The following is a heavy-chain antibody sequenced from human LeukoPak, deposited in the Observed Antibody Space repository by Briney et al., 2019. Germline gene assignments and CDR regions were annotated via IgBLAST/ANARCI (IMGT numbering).Heavy chain of an antibody. CDR1: GASITSYY. V-gene: IGHV4-4*07. CDR3: ASHSSGSPYYYYMDV. J-gene: IGHJ6*03. D-gene: IGHD6-19*01. Sequence: SETLSLICTVSGASITSYYWSWIRQPAGKGLEWIGRFYTSGSTNYNPSLKSRVTMSVDTSKNQFSLKLSSVTAAGTAVYYCASHSSGSPYYYYMDVWGKGTTVTVSS. CDR2: FYTSGST.